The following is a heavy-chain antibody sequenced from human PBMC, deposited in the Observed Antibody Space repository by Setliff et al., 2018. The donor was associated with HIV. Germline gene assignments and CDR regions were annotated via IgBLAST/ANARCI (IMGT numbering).Heavy chain of an antibody. CDR1: GGSISSYY. CDR3: ARNPCSGGSCPDAFDI. V-gene: IGHV4-59*01. Sequence: PSETLSLTCTISGGSISSYYWSWIRQPPGKGLEWIGYIYYGGSTNCNPSLKSRVTISVDTSKNQFSLKLSSVTAADTAVYYCARNPCSGGSCPDAFDIWGQGTMVTVSS. D-gene: IGHD2-15*01. CDR2: IYYGGST. J-gene: IGHJ3*02.